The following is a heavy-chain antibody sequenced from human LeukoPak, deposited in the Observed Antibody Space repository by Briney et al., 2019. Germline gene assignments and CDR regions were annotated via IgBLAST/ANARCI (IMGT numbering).Heavy chain of an antibody. Sequence: GGSLRLSCAASGFTFDDYAMHWVRQAPGKGLEWVSGISWNSGSIGYADSVKGRFTISRDNAKNSLYLQMNSLRAEDTALYYCAKDIGFGRYYYYGMDVWGQGTTVTVSS. CDR2: ISWNSGSI. CDR1: GFTFDDYA. J-gene: IGHJ6*02. V-gene: IGHV3-9*01. CDR3: AKDIGFGRYYYYGMDV. D-gene: IGHD3-10*01.